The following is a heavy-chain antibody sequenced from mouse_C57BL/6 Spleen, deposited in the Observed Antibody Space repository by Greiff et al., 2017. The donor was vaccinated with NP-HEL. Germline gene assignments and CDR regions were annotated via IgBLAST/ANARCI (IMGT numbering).Heavy chain of an antibody. CDR1: GFTFSDYG. Sequence: EVQGVESGGGLVQPGGSLKLSCAASGFTFSDYGMAWVRQAPRKGPEWVAFISNLAYSIYYADTVTGRFTISRENAKNTLYLEMSSLRSEDTAMYYCARRDYDGGVYAMDYWGQGTSVTVSS. CDR3: ARRDYDGGVYAMDY. V-gene: IGHV5-15*01. J-gene: IGHJ4*01. CDR2: ISNLAYSI. D-gene: IGHD2-4*01.